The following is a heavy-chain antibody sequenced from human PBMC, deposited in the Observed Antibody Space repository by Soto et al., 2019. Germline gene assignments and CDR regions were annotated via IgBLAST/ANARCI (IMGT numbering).Heavy chain of an antibody. CDR1: GGSFSGYY. CDR2: INHSGST. D-gene: IGHD3-10*01. V-gene: IGHV4-34*01. CDR3: ARTPGPRPYYYGSGSYRSHFDY. J-gene: IGHJ4*02. Sequence: SETLSLTCAVYGGSFSGYYWSWIRQPPGKGLEWIGEINHSGSTNYNPSLKSRVTISVDTSKNQFSLKLSSVTAADTAVYYCARTPGPRPYYYGSGSYRSHFDYWGQGTLVTVSS.